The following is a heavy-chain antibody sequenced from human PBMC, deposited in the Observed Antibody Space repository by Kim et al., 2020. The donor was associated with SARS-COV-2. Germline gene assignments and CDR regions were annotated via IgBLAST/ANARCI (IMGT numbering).Heavy chain of an antibody. J-gene: IGHJ6*02. Sequence: GRFTISRGNSKNTLYLQMTSLRAEDTAVYYCAKHAPYDFWSGYPFMDVWGQGTTVTVSS. CDR3: AKHAPYDFWSGYPFMDV. V-gene: IGHV3-23*01. D-gene: IGHD3-3*01.